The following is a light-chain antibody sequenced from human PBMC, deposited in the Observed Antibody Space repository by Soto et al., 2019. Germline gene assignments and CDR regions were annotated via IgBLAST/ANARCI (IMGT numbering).Light chain of an antibody. CDR2: GAS. J-gene: IGKJ1*01. Sequence: DIVLTQSPGTLSLSPGERANLSCRASQSVTSSYLAWYQLKPGQAPRLLIYGASSRATGIPDRFSGSGSGTDFTLTISRLDPEDFAVYFCQQYGSSPRTFGQGTKVDIK. V-gene: IGKV3-20*01. CDR1: QSVTSSY. CDR3: QQYGSSPRT.